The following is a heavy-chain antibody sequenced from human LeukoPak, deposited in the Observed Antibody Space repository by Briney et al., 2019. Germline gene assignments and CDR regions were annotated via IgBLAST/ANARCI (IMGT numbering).Heavy chain of an antibody. CDR1: GYSFSTYW. CDR2: IYPGDSDT. D-gene: IGHD6-19*01. J-gene: IGHJ4*02. V-gene: IGHV5-51*01. CDR3: ARRDSSGWYY. Sequence: GESLKISCKGSGYSFSTYWIGWVCQMPGKGLEWLGIIYPGDSDTTYSPSFQGQVTISADKSISTAYLQWSSLKAADTAMYYCARRDSSGWYYWGQGTLVTVSS.